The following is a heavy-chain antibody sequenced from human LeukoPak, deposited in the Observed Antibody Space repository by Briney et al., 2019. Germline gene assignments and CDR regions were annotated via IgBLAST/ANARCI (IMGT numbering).Heavy chain of an antibody. CDR2: INHSGST. Sequence: SETLSLTCAVYGGSFSGYYWSWIRQPPGKGLEWIGEINHSGSTNYNPSLKSRVTISVDTSKNQFSLKLSSVTAADTAVYYCARVFRQDSSGWYSPYFDYWGQGTLVTVSS. J-gene: IGHJ4*02. CDR3: ARVFRQDSSGWYSPYFDY. CDR1: GGSFSGYY. V-gene: IGHV4-34*01. D-gene: IGHD6-19*01.